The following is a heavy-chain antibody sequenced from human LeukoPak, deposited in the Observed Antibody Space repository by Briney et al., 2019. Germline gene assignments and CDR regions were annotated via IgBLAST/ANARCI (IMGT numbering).Heavy chain of an antibody. V-gene: IGHV4-39*01. D-gene: IGHD3-3*01. CDR3: ASSITIFGVVTGDY. CDR1: GGSISSSSYY. CDR2: IYYSGST. J-gene: IGHJ4*02. Sequence: SSETLSLTCTVSGGSISSSSYYWGWIRQPPGKGLEWIGGIYYSGSTYYNPSLKSRVTISVDTSKNQFSLKLSSVTAADTAVYYCASSITIFGVVTGDYWGQGTLVTVSS.